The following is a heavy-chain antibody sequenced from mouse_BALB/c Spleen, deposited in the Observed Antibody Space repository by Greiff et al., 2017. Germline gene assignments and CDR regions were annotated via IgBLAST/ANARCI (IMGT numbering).Heavy chain of an antibody. Sequence: EVKLMESGPELVKPGASVKISCKASGYTFTDYNMHWVKQSHGKSLEWIGYIYPYNGGTGYNQKFKSKATLTVDNSSSTAYMELRSLTSEDSAVYYCARWYYGSSYYFDYWGQGTTLTVSS. CDR1: GYTFTDYN. V-gene: IGHV1S29*02. J-gene: IGHJ2*01. D-gene: IGHD1-1*01. CDR3: ARWYYGSSYYFDY. CDR2: IYPYNGGT.